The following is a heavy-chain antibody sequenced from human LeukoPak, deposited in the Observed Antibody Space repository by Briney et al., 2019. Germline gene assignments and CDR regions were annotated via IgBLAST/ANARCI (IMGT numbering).Heavy chain of an antibody. D-gene: IGHD3-22*01. CDR2: ISGYNGNA. CDR1: GYTFSNYG. CDR3: ARDGHRRYHYDSSGREDAFDI. Sequence: ASVKVSCKASGYTFSNYGISWVRQAPGQGLEWMGWISGYNGNAKYAQKVQGRVTMTTDTSTNTVDMEMRSLRSDDTAVYYGARDGHRRYHYDSSGREDAFDIWGQGTMVTVSS. J-gene: IGHJ3*02. V-gene: IGHV1-18*01.